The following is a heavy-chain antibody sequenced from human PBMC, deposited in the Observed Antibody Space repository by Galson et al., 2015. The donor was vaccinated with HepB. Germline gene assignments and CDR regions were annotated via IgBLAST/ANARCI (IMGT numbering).Heavy chain of an antibody. Sequence: SLRLSCAASGFTFSSYNMNWVRQAPGKGLEWVSYISNGGRTIDYADSVKGRFAISRDNAKKSLYLQMNSLRAEDTAGYYCARDAGYSRSHDAFDFWGQGTMVTVSS. CDR3: ARDAGYSRSHDAFDF. D-gene: IGHD6-13*01. CDR2: ISNGGRTI. J-gene: IGHJ3*01. CDR1: GFTFSSYN. V-gene: IGHV3-48*01.